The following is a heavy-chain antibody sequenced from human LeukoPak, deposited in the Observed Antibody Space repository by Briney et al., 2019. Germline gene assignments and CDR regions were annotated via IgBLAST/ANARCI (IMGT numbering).Heavy chain of an antibody. CDR2: INDSGGST. V-gene: IGHV3-23*01. D-gene: IGHD5-24*01. CDR1: RFTFSDEA. CDR3: ARDRLKVATTLLVY. J-gene: IGHJ4*02. Sequence: GGSLRLSCAASRFTFSDEAMSWVRQAPGKGLEWVSSINDSGGSTFYADSVKGRFTISRDNSKNTLYLQMNSLRAEDTAVYYCARDRLKVATTLLVYWGQGTLVTVSS.